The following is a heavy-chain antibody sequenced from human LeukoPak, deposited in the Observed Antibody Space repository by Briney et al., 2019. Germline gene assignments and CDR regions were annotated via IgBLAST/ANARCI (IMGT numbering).Heavy chain of an antibody. D-gene: IGHD5-24*01. V-gene: IGHV3-11*01. CDR1: GFTFSDYY. CDR2: ISSSGSTI. J-gene: IGHJ4*02. Sequence: PGGSLRLSCAASGFTFSDYYMSWLRQAPGKGLEGVSYISSSGSTIYYADSVKGRFTISRDNAKNSLYLQMNSLRAEDTAVYYCARSVEMATILLDYWGQGTLVTVSS. CDR3: ARSVEMATILLDY.